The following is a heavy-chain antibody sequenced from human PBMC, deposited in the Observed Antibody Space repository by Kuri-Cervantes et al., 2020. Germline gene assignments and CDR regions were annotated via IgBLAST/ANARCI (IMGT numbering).Heavy chain of an antibody. CDR2: IWYDGSNK. Sequence: GESLKISCAASGFTFSSYGMHWVRQAPGKGLEWVAVIWYDGSNKYYADSVKGRFTISRDNSKNTLYLQMNSLRAEDTAVYYCAKDAFAMVQGVIIGWGQGTLVTDSS. J-gene: IGHJ4*02. V-gene: IGHV3-33*06. CDR1: GFTFSSYG. CDR3: AKDAFAMVQGVIIG. D-gene: IGHD3-10*01.